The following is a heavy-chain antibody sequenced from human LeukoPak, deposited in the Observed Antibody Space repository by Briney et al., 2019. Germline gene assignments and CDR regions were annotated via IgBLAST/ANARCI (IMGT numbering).Heavy chain of an antibody. CDR2: IYYSGST. V-gene: IGHV4-39*01. Sequence: SETLSLTCTVSGGSISSSSYYWGWIRQPPGKGLEWIGSIYYSGSTYYNPSPKSRVTISVDTSKNQFSLKLSSVTAADTAVYYCARHRDGYKSPYYYYYYMDVWGKGTTVTVSS. D-gene: IGHD5-24*01. CDR3: ARHRDGYKSPYYYYYYMDV. J-gene: IGHJ6*03. CDR1: GGSISSSSYY.